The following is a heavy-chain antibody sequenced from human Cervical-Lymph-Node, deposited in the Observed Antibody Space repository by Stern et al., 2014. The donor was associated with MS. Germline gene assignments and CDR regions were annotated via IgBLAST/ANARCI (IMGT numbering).Heavy chain of an antibody. V-gene: IGHV1-18*01. CDR2: IRAYNGNT. CDR1: GYTFTSYG. CDR3: ARDSGYSSSWYPWYFDY. Sequence: QVQLVQSGAEVKKPGASVKVSCKASGYTFTSYGISWVRQAPGQGLEWMGWIRAYNGNTNYAQKLQGRVTMTTDTPTSTAYMELRSLRSDDTAVYYCARDSGYSSSWYPWYFDYWGQGTLVTVSS. D-gene: IGHD6-13*01. J-gene: IGHJ4*02.